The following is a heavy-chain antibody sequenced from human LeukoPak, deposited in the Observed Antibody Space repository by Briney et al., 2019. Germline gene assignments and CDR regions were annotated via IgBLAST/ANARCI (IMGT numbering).Heavy chain of an antibody. CDR1: GFTFSSYR. D-gene: IGHD6-19*01. Sequence: PGGSLRLSCAASGFTFSSYRMIWVRQAPGMGLEWLSYISSVGDNIYYADSVKGRFTISRDNAKNSLSLQMNRLRAEDTAVYYCARDGRGWYRNLEYWGQGTLVIVSS. CDR3: ARDGRGWYRNLEY. V-gene: IGHV3-48*03. J-gene: IGHJ4*02. CDR2: ISSVGDNI.